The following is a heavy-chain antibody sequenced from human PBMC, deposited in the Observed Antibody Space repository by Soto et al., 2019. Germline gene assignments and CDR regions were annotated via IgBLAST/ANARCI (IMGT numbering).Heavy chain of an antibody. CDR3: ARAGYDEFLSGYGTVEGSKHWFDP. Sequence: QVQLQESGPGLVKPSETLSLTCTVSGGSISSYYWSWIRQPPGKGLEWIGYIYYSGSTNYNPSPKIRLPIPVDTSKSPCSLKLSSVTAADTAVYYCARAGYDEFLSGYGTVEGSKHWFDPWGQGTLVTVFS. CDR1: GGSISSYY. V-gene: IGHV4-59*01. J-gene: IGHJ5*02. D-gene: IGHD3-3*01. CDR2: IYYSGST.